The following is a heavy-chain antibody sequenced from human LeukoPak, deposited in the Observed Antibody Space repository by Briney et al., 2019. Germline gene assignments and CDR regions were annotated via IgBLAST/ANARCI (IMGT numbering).Heavy chain of an antibody. CDR2: IYHSGST. J-gene: IGHJ4*02. CDR1: GGSISSGGYS. V-gene: IGHV4-30-2*01. CDR3: ARKDIVATFPYFDY. Sequence: PSQTLSLTCAVSGGSISSGGYSWSWIRQPPGKGLEWIGYIYHSGSTYYNPSLKSRVTISVDRSKNQFSLKLSSVTAADTAVYYCARKDIVATFPYFDYWGQGTLVTVSS. D-gene: IGHD5-12*01.